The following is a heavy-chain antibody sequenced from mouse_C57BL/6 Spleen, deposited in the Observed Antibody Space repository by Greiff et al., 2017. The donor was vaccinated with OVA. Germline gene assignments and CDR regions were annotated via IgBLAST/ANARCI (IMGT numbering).Heavy chain of an antibody. CDR2: IDPETGGT. CDR1: GYTFTDYE. V-gene: IGHV1-15*01. D-gene: IGHD2-3*01. CDR3: TREGIYDGYYVGAMDY. Sequence: QVQLQQSGAELVRPGASVTLSCKASGYTFTDYEMHWVKQTPVHGLEWIGAIDPETGGTAYNQKFKGKAILTADKSSSTAYMELRSLTSEDSAVYYCTREGIYDGYYVGAMDYWGQGTSVTVSS. J-gene: IGHJ4*01.